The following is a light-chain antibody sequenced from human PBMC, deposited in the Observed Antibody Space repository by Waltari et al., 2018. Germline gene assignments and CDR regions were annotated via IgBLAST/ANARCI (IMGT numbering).Light chain of an antibody. CDR2: EDK. V-gene: IGLV6-57*02. Sequence: NFMLTPPPSVSESAGKTVIIPCTGGSDNIAKHYVQWYQHRPGSAPVTLIYEDKQRASGVPDRFSGSIDSSSNSASLTISGLRTEYEAYYFCQSYYAYDVIFGGGTKLTVL. CDR1: SDNIAKHY. J-gene: IGLJ2*01. CDR3: QSYYAYDVI.